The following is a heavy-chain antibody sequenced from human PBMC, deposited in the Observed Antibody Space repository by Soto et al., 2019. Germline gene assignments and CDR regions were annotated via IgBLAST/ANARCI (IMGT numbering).Heavy chain of an antibody. J-gene: IGHJ3*02. CDR3: ARKGPTGRAFDI. CDR2: ISYDGSNK. CDR1: GFTFSSYA. Sequence: GGSLRLSCAASGFTFSSYAMHWVRQAPGKGLEWVAVISYDGSNKYYADSVKGRFTISRDNSKNTLYLQMNSLRAEDTAVYYCARKGPTGRAFDIWGQGTMVTVSS. V-gene: IGHV3-30-3*01.